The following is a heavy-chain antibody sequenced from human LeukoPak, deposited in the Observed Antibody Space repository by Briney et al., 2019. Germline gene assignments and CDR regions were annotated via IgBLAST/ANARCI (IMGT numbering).Heavy chain of an antibody. CDR2: ICSSSSYI. CDR1: GFTFSSYS. V-gene: IGHV3-21*01. CDR3: ARDRLQSGSDY. Sequence: PGGSLRLSCAASGFTFSSYSMNWVRQAPGKGLEWVSSICSSSSYIYYADSVKGRFTISRDNAKNSLYLQMNSLRAEDTAVYYCARDRLQSGSDYWGQGTLVTVSS. D-gene: IGHD2-15*01. J-gene: IGHJ4*02.